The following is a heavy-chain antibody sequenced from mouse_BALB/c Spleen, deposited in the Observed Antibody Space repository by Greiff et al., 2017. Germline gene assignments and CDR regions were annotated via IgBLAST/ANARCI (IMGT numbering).Heavy chain of an antibody. CDR1: GYSITSGYY. V-gene: IGHV3-6*02. J-gene: IGHJ4*01. CDR2: ISYDGSN. CDR3: ARHYYHMDY. Sequence: EVKLQESGPGLVKPSQSLSLTCSVTGYSITSGYYWNWIRQFPGNKLEWMGYISYDGSNNYNPSLKNRISITRDTSKNQFFLKLNSVTTEDTATYYCARHYYHMDYWGQGTSVTVSS.